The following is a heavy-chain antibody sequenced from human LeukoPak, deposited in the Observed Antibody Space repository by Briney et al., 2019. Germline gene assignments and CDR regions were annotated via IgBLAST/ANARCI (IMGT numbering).Heavy chain of an antibody. Sequence: GESLKISCKGSGYNFNTYWVAWVRQLPGKGLEWMGIIYPSDSDTRYSPSFQGQVTISADKSISTAYLQWSSLKASDTAMYYCARLRNYYDSSAYSDYWGQGTLVTVSS. V-gene: IGHV5-51*01. D-gene: IGHD3-22*01. CDR2: IYPSDSDT. CDR1: GYNFNTYW. J-gene: IGHJ4*02. CDR3: ARLRNYYDSSAYSDY.